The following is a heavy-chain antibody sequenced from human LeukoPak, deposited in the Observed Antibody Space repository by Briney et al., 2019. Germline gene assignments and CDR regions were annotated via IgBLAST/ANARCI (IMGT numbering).Heavy chain of an antibody. V-gene: IGHV4-34*01. CDR1: GGSFSGYY. Sequence: SETLSLTCAVYGGSFSGYYWSWIRQPPGKGLEWIGEINHSGGTNYNPSLKSRVTISVDTSKNQFSLKLSSVTAADTAVYYCARGARITIFGVVKPMDVWGQGTTVTVSS. CDR3: ARGARITIFGVVKPMDV. D-gene: IGHD3-3*01. CDR2: INHSGGT. J-gene: IGHJ6*02.